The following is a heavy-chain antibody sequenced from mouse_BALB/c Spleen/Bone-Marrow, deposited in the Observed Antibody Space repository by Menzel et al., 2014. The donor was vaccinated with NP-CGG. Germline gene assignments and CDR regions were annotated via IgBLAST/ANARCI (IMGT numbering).Heavy chain of an antibody. V-gene: IGHV1-37*01. CDR2: IKPYNGDT. J-gene: IGHJ4*01. CDR1: GYTFTGYF. Sequence: VQLQQSGPELVKPGASVKISCKASGYTFTGYFMNWVKQSQGKSLEWIGRIKPYNGDTFYNQKFKGKATLTVDKSSSTAHMELLSLTSEDSAVYYCGRDSYYAMDYWGQGTSVTVSS. CDR3: GRDSYYAMDY.